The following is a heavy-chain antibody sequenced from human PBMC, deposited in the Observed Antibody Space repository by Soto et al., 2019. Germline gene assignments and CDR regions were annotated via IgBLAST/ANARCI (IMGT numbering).Heavy chain of an antibody. V-gene: IGHV4-34*01. J-gene: IGHJ6*02. CDR3: ARLPPKSYYYYYGMDV. CDR2: INHSGST. Sequence: GKGLEWIGEINHSGSTNYNPSLKSRVTISVDTSKNQFSLKLSSVTAADTAVYYCARLPPKSYYYYYGMDVWGQGTTVTVSS.